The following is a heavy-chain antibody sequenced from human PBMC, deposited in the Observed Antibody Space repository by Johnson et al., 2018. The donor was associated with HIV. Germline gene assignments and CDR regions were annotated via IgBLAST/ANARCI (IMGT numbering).Heavy chain of an antibody. CDR3: ARDSGIAAALDAFDI. Sequence: EQLVESGGGLVQPGGSLRLSCAASGFTFSSYWMSWVRQAPGKGLEWVANIKQDGSEKYYVDSVKGRFTISRDNAKNSLYLQMNSLRAEDTAVYYCARDSGIAAALDAFDIWGQGTMVTVSS. D-gene: IGHD6-13*01. V-gene: IGHV3-7*05. J-gene: IGHJ3*02. CDR1: GFTFSSYW. CDR2: IKQDGSEK.